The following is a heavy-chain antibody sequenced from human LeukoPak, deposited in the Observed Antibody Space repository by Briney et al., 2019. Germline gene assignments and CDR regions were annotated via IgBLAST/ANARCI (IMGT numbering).Heavy chain of an antibody. Sequence: PAETLSLTCAVYGGTFSGYYWSWIRQPPGKGLEWIGEINHSGSTNYNPSLKSRVTISVDTSKNQFSLKLSSVTAADTAVYYCARAVIQLWLKRWYFDIWGRGTLVTVSS. V-gene: IGHV4-34*01. D-gene: IGHD5-18*01. J-gene: IGHJ2*01. CDR3: ARAVIQLWLKRWYFDI. CDR1: GGTFSGYY. CDR2: INHSGST.